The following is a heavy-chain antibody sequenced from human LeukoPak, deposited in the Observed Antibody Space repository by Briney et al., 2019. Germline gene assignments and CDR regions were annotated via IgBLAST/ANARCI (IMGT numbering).Heavy chain of an antibody. Sequence: GGSLRLSCAASGFTFSSYSMNWVRQAPGKGLEWVSSISSSSSYIYYADSVKGRFTISRDNAKNSLYLQMNSLRAEDTAVYYCARDGEQWLVPVDFDYWGQGTLVTVSS. V-gene: IGHV3-21*01. J-gene: IGHJ4*02. CDR2: ISSSSSYI. D-gene: IGHD6-19*01. CDR1: GFTFSSYS. CDR3: ARDGEQWLVPVDFDY.